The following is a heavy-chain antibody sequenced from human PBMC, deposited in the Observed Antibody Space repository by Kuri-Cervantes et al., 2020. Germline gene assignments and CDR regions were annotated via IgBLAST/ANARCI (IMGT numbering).Heavy chain of an antibody. Sequence: ASVKVSCKASGYTFTSYDINWVRQATGQGLEWMGWMNPNSGNTGYAQKFQGRVTMTRNTSISTAYMELSSLRSEDTAVYYCARVTSWYSGTVRAFDIWGQGTMVTVSS. V-gene: IGHV1-8*01. CDR2: MNPNSGNT. CDR1: GYTFTSYD. J-gene: IGHJ3*02. D-gene: IGHD1-26*01. CDR3: ARVTSWYSGTVRAFDI.